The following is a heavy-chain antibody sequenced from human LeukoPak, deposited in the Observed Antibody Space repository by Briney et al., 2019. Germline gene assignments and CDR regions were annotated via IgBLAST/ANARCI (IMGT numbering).Heavy chain of an antibody. D-gene: IGHD4-17*01. CDR3: AREFRATDDYGDYGGSS. V-gene: IGHV3-21*01. CDR1: GFTFSSYA. CDR2: ISSSSSYI. J-gene: IGHJ4*02. Sequence: GGSLRLSCAASGFTFSSYAMSWVRQAPGKGLGWVSSISSSSSYIYYADSVKGRFTIVRDNAKNSLYLQMNSLRAEDTAVYYCAREFRATDDYGDYGGSSWGQGTLVTVSS.